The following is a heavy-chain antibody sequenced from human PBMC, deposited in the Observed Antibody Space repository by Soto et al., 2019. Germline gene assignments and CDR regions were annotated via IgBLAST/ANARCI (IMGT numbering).Heavy chain of an antibody. J-gene: IGHJ6*02. CDR2: IIPIFGTA. CDR3: ARASSATIEIVYYFYGMDV. V-gene: IGHV1-69*13. Sequence: ASVKVSCKASGGTLSSYAISWVRQAPGQGLEWMGGIIPIFGTANYAQKFQGRVTITADECTSTAYMELSSLRSEDTAVYYCARASSATIEIVYYFYGMDVWGQGPTVTVT. CDR1: GGTLSSYA. D-gene: IGHD6-13*01.